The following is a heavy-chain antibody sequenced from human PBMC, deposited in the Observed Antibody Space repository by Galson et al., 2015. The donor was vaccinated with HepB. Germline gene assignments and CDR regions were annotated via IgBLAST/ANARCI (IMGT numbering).Heavy chain of an antibody. J-gene: IGHJ5*01. V-gene: IGHV3-21*01. D-gene: IGHD2-2*01. CDR2: ISTSGSYI. CDR3: ARDQGYCSGTSCPNWFDS. Sequence: SLRLSCAASGFTFSSFSMNWVRQAPGKGLEWVSSISTSGSYISYADSVKGRFTISRDNAKNSLSLQMDSLRAEDTAVYHCARDQGYCSGTSCPNWFDSWGQGTLVTVSS. CDR1: GFTFSSFS.